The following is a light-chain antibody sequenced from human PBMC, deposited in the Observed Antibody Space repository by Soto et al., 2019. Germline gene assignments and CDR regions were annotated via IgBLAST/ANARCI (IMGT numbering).Light chain of an antibody. J-gene: IGLJ1*01. V-gene: IGLV2-14*01. CDR3: SSYTSTSTRV. CDR1: SSDVGGYNY. CDR2: EVS. Sequence: QSVGTQPGLVSGSPGQAITMSCTGTSSDVGGYNYVSWYQHPPGKAPKLMISEVSNRPSGVSNRFSGSKSGNTASLTISGLQAEDEADYYCSSYTSTSTRVFGTGTKVTVL.